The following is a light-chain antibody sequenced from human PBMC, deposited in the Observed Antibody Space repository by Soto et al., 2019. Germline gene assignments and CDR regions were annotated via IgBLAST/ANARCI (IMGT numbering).Light chain of an antibody. CDR2: TAS. V-gene: IGKV1-39*01. CDR1: QSVNTY. J-gene: IGKJ3*01. CDR3: QQSDRNPRT. Sequence: DIQMTQSPSSLSASVGDRVTITCRASQSVNTYLNWYQQKPGTAPKLLIYTASTWQSGGPPRCSGSGAGTDVTLTSSSLQPEDFATYYCQQSDRNPRTFGPGTKVEIK.